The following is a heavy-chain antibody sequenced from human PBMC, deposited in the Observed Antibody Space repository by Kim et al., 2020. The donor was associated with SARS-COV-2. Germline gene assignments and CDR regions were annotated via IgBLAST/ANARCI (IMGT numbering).Heavy chain of an antibody. J-gene: IGHJ4*02. D-gene: IGHD2-15*01. Sequence: SVEGRITITRDNSKNTLYLQMNNLRAEDTALYYCVKEAAFTTVVVDYYFDFWGQGTLVTVSS. CDR3: VKEAAFTTVVVDYYFDF. V-gene: IGHV3-30*02.